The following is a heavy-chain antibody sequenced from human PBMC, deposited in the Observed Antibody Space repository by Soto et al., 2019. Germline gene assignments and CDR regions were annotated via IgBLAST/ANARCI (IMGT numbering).Heavy chain of an antibody. CDR1: GYAFTSFG. J-gene: IGHJ3*02. V-gene: IGHV1-18*01. Sequence: QVQLVQSGIEVKNPGASVKVSCKASGYAFTSFGISWVRQAPGQGLEWMGWTVANNGYTKYAQNLQGRVTLITDTSTSTAYMDLRSLMYDDTAVYYCARCSGGTCYAYYAFDIWGQGTMVTVSS. CDR2: TVANNGYT. CDR3: ARCSGGTCYAYYAFDI. D-gene: IGHD2-15*01.